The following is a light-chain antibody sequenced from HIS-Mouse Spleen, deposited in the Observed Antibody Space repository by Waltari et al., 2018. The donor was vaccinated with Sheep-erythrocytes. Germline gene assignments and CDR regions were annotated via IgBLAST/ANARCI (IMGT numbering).Light chain of an antibody. J-gene: IGLJ2*01. CDR2: DVS. V-gene: IGLV2-11*01. CDR3: CSYAGSYTVV. Sequence: QSALTQPRSVSGSPGQSVTISCTGTRSRAGGYNYVSWYQQHPGKAPKLMIYDVSKRPSGVPDRFSGSKSGNTASLTISGLQAEDEADYYCCSYAGSYTVVFGGGTKLTVL. CDR1: RSRAGGYNY.